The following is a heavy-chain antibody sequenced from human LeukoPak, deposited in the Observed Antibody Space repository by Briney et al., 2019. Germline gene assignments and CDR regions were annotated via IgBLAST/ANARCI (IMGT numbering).Heavy chain of an antibody. Sequence: PSETLSLTCTVSGYSISSGYYWGWIRQPPGKGLEWIGSIYHSGSTYYNPSLKSRVTISVDTSKNQFSLKLSSVTAADTAVYYCARVSGETYYDILTGYYYYFDYWGQGTLVTVSS. CDR2: IYHSGST. J-gene: IGHJ4*02. CDR1: GYSISSGYY. V-gene: IGHV4-38-2*02. D-gene: IGHD3-9*01. CDR3: ARVSGETYYDILTGYYYYFDY.